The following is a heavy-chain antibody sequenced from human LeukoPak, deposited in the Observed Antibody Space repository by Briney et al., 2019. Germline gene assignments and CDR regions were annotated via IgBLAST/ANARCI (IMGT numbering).Heavy chain of an antibody. Sequence: ASVKVSCKVSGYTLTELSMHWVRQAPGKGLEWMGGFDPEDGETIYAQKFQGRVTMTEDTSTDTAYMELSSLRSEDTAVYYCATDLRAVAGSYYYYMDVWGKGTTVTVSS. D-gene: IGHD6-19*01. CDR2: FDPEDGET. V-gene: IGHV1-24*01. CDR3: ATDLRAVAGSYYYYMDV. CDR1: GYTLTELS. J-gene: IGHJ6*03.